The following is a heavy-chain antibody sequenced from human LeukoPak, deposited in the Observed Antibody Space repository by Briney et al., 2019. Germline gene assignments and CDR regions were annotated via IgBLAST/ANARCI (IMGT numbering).Heavy chain of an antibody. CDR1: GFTFSSYA. D-gene: IGHD3-3*01. J-gene: IGHJ4*02. CDR3: AKIESDFWSGYSHHFDY. V-gene: IGHV3-23*01. CDR2: ISGSGGST. Sequence: GSLRLSCVTSGFTFSSYAMSWVRQAPGKGLEWVSAISGSGGSTYYADSVKGRFTISRDNSKNTLYLQMNSLRAEDTAVYYCAKIESDFWSGYSHHFDYWGQGTLVTVSS.